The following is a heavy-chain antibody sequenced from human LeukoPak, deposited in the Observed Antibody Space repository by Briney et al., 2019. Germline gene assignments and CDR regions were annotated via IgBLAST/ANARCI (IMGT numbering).Heavy chain of an antibody. CDR1: GFTFSSYW. J-gene: IGHJ4*02. CDR2: IKQDGSEK. CDR3: AREGGKVVIASITFDY. V-gene: IGHV3-7*01. Sequence: GGSLRLSCAASGFTFSSYWMSWVRQAPGKGLEWVANIKQDGSEKYYVDSVKGRFTISRDNAKNSLYLQMNSLRAEDKAVYYCAREGGKVVIASITFDYWGQGTLVTVSS. D-gene: IGHD2-21*01.